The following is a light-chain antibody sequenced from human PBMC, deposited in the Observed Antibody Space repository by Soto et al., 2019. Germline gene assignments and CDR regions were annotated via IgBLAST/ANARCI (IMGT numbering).Light chain of an antibody. Sequence: DIQMTQSPYSLSASVGDRVSITCRASQSISTYLNWYQQKPGKAPNLLIYAASTLHSGVPSRFSGSGSGTDFTLTISGLQTDDFSTYYCQQSYSTPLTYGGGTKVEIK. V-gene: IGKV1-39*01. CDR1: QSISTY. CDR3: QQSYSTPLT. J-gene: IGKJ4*01. CDR2: AAS.